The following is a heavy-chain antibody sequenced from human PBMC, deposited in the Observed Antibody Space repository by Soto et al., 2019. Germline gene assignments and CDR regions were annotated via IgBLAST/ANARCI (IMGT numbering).Heavy chain of an antibody. CDR1: GGSISSGDYY. V-gene: IGHV4-30-4*01. Sequence: PSETLSLTCTVSGGSISSGDYYWRWIRQPPGKGLEWIAYIYYSGDTFYNPSLKSRVAISVDTSKNQFSLRLSSLTAADTAVYYCAXVRSCSGDSCYPEYFDYWGQGTLVTVSS. D-gene: IGHD2-15*01. CDR2: IYYSGDT. CDR3: AXVRSCSGDSCYPEYFDY. J-gene: IGHJ4*02.